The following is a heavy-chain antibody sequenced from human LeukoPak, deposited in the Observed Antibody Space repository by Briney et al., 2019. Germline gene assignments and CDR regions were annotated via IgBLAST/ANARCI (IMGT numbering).Heavy chain of an antibody. CDR2: IYYSGTT. CDR3: ARLVGGTGYFDY. Sequence: SETLSLTCAVSGGSISSHYWSWIRQPPGKGLGWIGYIYYSGTTNYSPSLKSRVTISVDTSRTQFSLKLSSVTAADTAVYYCARLVGGTGYFDYWGQGALVTVSS. D-gene: IGHD3-9*01. J-gene: IGHJ4*02. V-gene: IGHV4-59*11. CDR1: GGSISSHY.